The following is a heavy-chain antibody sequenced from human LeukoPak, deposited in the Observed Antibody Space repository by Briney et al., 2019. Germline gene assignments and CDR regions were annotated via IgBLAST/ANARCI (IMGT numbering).Heavy chain of an antibody. J-gene: IGHJ4*02. CDR3: ARGAGWYDY. CDR2: INNNGRI. Sequence: PSETLSLTCTVSGASISSNYWGWIRQSPGKELEWIAYINNNGRINYNPSLKSRVTISADTSKNQFSLNVRSVTAADTAVYYCARGAGWYDYWGQGTQVTVFS. D-gene: IGHD6-19*01. CDR1: GASISSNY. V-gene: IGHV4-59*08.